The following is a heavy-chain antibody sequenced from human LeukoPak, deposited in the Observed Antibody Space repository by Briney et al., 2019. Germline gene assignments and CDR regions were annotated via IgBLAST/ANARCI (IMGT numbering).Heavy chain of an antibody. CDR2: ISYDGRNI. CDR3: AKGPLRGTAAAIDY. Sequence: GGSLRLSCAASGFTFNNYGMRWVRQAPGKGLEWVAVISYDGRNIHYPDSVKGRFTISRDISTDTLWLQMDSLRAEDTAVYYCAKGPLRGTAAAIDYWGQGTLVTVSS. D-gene: IGHD2-2*01. CDR1: GFTFNNYG. V-gene: IGHV3-30*18. J-gene: IGHJ4*02.